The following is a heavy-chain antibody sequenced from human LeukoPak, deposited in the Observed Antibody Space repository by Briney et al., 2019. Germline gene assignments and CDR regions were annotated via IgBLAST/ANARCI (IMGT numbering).Heavy chain of an antibody. Sequence: GGSLRLSCEASGFTLINYWMHWVRQAPGKGLVWVSQINSDGTSISYVDSAKGRFTVSRDNAKNMVYLQMNSLRAEDTGVYYCARDLRGYGAKNWFDPWGQGTLVTVSS. D-gene: IGHD5-12*01. CDR3: ARDLRGYGAKNWFDP. V-gene: IGHV3-74*01. J-gene: IGHJ5*02. CDR1: GFTLINYW. CDR2: INSDGTSI.